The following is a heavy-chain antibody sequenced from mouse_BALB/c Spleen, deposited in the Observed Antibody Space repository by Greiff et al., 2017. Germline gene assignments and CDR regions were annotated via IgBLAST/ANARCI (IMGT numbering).Heavy chain of an antibody. CDR1: GFTFSSYA. CDR3: TRDTRYDGAWFAY. J-gene: IGHJ3*01. Sequence: DVKLVESGGGLVKPGGSLKLSCAASGFTFSSYAMSWVRQTPEKRLEWVASISSGGSTYYPDSVKGRFTISRDNARNILYLQMSSLRSEDTAMYYCTRDTRYDGAWFAYWGQGTLVTVSA. V-gene: IGHV5-6-5*01. D-gene: IGHD2-14*01. CDR2: ISSGGST.